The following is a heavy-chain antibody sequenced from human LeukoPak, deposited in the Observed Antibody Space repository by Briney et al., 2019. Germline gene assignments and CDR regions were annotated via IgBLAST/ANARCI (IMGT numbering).Heavy chain of an antibody. D-gene: IGHD1-26*01. CDR3: ARDLIPGSPFDY. CDR2: ISERGGST. V-gene: IGHV3-23*01. Sequence: GGSLRLSCVVSGITLSNYGMSWVRQAPGKGLEWVSGISERGGSTNYADSVKGRFIISRDTSKNTVYLQMNSLRVEDTAVYFCARDLIPGSPFDYWGQGTLVTVSS. J-gene: IGHJ4*02. CDR1: GITLSNYG.